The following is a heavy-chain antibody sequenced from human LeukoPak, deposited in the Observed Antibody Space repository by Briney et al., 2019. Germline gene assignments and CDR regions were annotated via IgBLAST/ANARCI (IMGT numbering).Heavy chain of an antibody. J-gene: IGHJ3*02. Sequence: QPGGSLRLSCAASGFTFDDYAMHWVRQVPGKGLEWVSGISWNSDSIGYGDSVKGRFTISRDNAKNSLYLQMNSLRAEDTALYYCAKGESSSWPDDDAFDIWGQGTMVTVSS. CDR2: ISWNSDSI. V-gene: IGHV3-9*01. CDR3: AKGESSSWPDDDAFDI. D-gene: IGHD6-13*01. CDR1: GFTFDDYA.